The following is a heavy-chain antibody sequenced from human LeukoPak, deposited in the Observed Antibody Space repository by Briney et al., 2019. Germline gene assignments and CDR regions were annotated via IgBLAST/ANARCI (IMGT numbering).Heavy chain of an antibody. CDR3: ARVSMDIVVVPAAIGYYGMDV. V-gene: IGHV1-18*04. CDR2: ISAYNGNT. CDR1: GYTFTSYG. J-gene: IGHJ6*04. Sequence: ASVKVSCKASGYTFTSYGISGVRQAPGQGLEWMGWISAYNGNTNYAQKLQGRVTMTTDTSTSTAYMELRSLRSDDTAVYYCARVSMDIVVVPAAIGYYGMDVWGKGTTVTVSS. D-gene: IGHD2-2*03.